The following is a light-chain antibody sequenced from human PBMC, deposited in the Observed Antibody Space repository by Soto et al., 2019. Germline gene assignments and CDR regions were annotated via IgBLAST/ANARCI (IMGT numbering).Light chain of an antibody. CDR3: FSFKSGSTPYV. J-gene: IGLJ1*01. Sequence: QSVLTQPASVSGSPGQSITLSCTGTSSDVGAYDYVSWYQQHPGKVPKLIIYDVSDRPSGISNRFSGSKSGNTASLTISGLQTEDEADYYCFSFKSGSTPYVFGTGTKLTVL. V-gene: IGLV2-14*01. CDR2: DVS. CDR1: SSDVGAYDY.